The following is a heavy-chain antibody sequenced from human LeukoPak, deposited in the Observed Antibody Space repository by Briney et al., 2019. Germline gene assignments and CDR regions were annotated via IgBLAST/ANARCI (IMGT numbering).Heavy chain of an antibody. J-gene: IGHJ4*02. CDR3: AADLGGAAAGNLDY. V-gene: IGHV1-58*02. CDR1: GFSFLTST. CDR2: IVVGNGHT. Sequence: ASVKVSCKASGFSFLTSTMQWVRPARGQRLEWMGWIVVGNGHTNYAQKFQERVTITRDMSTNTAYMELNNLRSEDTAVYYCAADLGGAAAGNLDYWGQGTLVTVSS. D-gene: IGHD6-13*01.